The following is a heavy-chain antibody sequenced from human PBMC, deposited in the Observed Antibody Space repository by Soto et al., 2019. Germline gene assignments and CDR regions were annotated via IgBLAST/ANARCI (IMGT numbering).Heavy chain of an antibody. CDR1: GGAISGCC. Sequence: KTSETLSLTCTVSGGAISGCCWTWIRQPAGKGLEWIGRIYSSGGTKYNPSLKSRVDMSLGMSKNQFSLRLNSVTAADTAVYYCARGQRFSDSFDPWGQGTLVTVSS. J-gene: IGHJ5*02. CDR3: ARGQRFSDSFDP. D-gene: IGHD3-3*01. V-gene: IGHV4-4*07. CDR2: IYSSGGT.